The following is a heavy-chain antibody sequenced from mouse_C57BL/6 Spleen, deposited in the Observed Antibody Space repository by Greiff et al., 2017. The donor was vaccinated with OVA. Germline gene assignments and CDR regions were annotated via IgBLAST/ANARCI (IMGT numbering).Heavy chain of an antibody. D-gene: IGHD1-1*01. J-gene: IGHJ2*01. CDR3: AREITTVVAKRDFDY. CDR1: GYAFSSYW. CDR2: IYPGDGDT. Sequence: QVQLQQSGAELVKPGASVKISCKASGYAFSSYWMNWVKQRPGKGLEWIGQIYPGDGDTNYNGKFKGKATLTADKSSSTAYMQLSSLTSEDSAVYFCAREITTVVAKRDFDYWGQGTTLTVSS. V-gene: IGHV1-80*01.